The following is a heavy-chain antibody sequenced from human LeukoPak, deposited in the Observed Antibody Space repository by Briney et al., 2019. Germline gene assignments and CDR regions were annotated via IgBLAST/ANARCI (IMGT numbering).Heavy chain of an antibody. Sequence: PGGSLRLSCAASGFTFDDYGMSWVRQAPGKGLEWVSGINWNGGSTGYADSVKGRFTISRDNAKNSLYLQMNSLRAEDTALYHCARDSGRYCSSTSCYPGSWGQGTLVTVSS. V-gene: IGHV3-20*01. CDR3: ARDSGRYCSSTSCYPGS. D-gene: IGHD2-2*01. CDR1: GFTFDDYG. J-gene: IGHJ4*02. CDR2: INWNGGST.